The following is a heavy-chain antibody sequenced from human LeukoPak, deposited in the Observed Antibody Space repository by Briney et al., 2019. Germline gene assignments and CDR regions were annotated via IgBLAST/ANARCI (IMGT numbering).Heavy chain of an antibody. D-gene: IGHD3-9*01. CDR1: GYTFTSYY. J-gene: IGHJ6*03. CDR3: ARGRLRYFDWSRRYYYMDV. CDR2: INPSGGST. Sequence: GASVKVSCKASGYTFTSYYMHWVRQAPGRGLEWMGIINPSGGSTSYAQKFQGRVTMTRDMSTSTVYMELSSLRSEDTAVYYCARGRLRYFDWSRRYYYMDVWGKGTTVTVSS. V-gene: IGHV1-46*01.